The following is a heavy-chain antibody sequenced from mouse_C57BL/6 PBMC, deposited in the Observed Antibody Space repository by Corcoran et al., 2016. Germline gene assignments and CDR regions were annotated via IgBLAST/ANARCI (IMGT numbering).Heavy chain of an antibody. J-gene: IGHJ4*01. V-gene: IGHV1-62-2*01. CDR2: FYPGSGSI. Sequence: QVQLQQSGAELVKPGASVKLSCTASGYTFTEYTIHWVKQRSGQGLEWIGWFYPGSGSIKYNEKFKDKATLTADKSSSTVYMELSRLTSEDSAVYFCARHEDGYYYGSSEHYAMDYWGQGTSVTVSS. CDR3: ARHEDGYYYGSSEHYAMDY. D-gene: IGHD1-1*01. CDR1: GYTFTEYT.